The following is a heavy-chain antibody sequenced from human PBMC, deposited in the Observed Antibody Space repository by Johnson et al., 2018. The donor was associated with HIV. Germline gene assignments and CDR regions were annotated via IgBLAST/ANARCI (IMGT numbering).Heavy chain of an antibody. CDR2: IKSKTDGGTT. CDR1: GFTFSNAW. CDR3: TTVYCSSTSCYSYAFDI. Sequence: VQLVESGGGLVKPGGSLRLSCVASGFTFSNAWMSWVCQAPGKGLEWVGRIKSKTDGGTTDYAAPVKARFTISRDDSKNTLYLQMNSLKIEDTAVYYCTTVYCSSTSCYSYAFDIWGQGTMVTVSS. J-gene: IGHJ3*02. D-gene: IGHD2-2*01. V-gene: IGHV3-15*01.